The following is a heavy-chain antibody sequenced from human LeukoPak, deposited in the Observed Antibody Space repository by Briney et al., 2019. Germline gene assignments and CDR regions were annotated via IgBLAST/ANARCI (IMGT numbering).Heavy chain of an antibody. CDR3: ARSYDSSGDDAFDI. D-gene: IGHD3-22*01. J-gene: IGHJ3*02. CDR2: INHSGST. Sequence: SETLSLTCAVYGGSFSGYYWSWIRQPPGKGLEWIGEINHSGSTNYNPSLKSRVTISVDTSKNQSSLKLSSVTAADTAVYYCARSYDSSGDDAFDIWGQGTMVTVSS. V-gene: IGHV4-34*01. CDR1: GGSFSGYY.